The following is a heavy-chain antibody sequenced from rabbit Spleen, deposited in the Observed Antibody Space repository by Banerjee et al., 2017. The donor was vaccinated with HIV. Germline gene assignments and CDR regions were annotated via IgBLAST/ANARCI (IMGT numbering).Heavy chain of an antibody. D-gene: IGHD4-2*01. V-gene: IGHV1S45*01. CDR2: IDVAKYGTS. J-gene: IGHJ4*01. CDR3: ARDAAGREDFNL. CDR1: GLDLSSRYW. Sequence: QQQLEESGGGLVKPEGSLTLTCTASGLDLSSRYWICWVRQAPGKGLEWIACIDVAKYGTSYYTSWAKGRFTISKTSSTTVTLHMTSLTVADTATYFCARDAAGREDFNLWGQGTLVTVS.